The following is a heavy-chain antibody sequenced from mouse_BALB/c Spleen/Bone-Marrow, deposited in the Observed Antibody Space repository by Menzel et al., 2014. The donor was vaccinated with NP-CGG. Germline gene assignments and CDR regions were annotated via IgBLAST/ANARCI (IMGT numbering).Heavy chain of an antibody. D-gene: IGHD1-1*01. V-gene: IGHV2-6-7*01. J-gene: IGHJ2*01. CDR1: GFSLTGYG. CDR3: ARSFTTVVATPFDY. Sequence: VQGVESGPGLVAPSQSLSITCTVSGFSLTGYGVNWVRQPPGKGLEWLGMIWGDGSTDYNSVLKSRLNISKDNSKSQVFLRINSLQTDDTARYYCARSFTTVVATPFDYWGQGTTLTVSS. CDR2: IWGDGST.